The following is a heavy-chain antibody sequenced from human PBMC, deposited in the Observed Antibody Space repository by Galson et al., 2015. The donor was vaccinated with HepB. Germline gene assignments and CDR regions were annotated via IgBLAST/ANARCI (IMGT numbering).Heavy chain of an antibody. D-gene: IGHD6-13*01. Sequence: SLRLSCAASGFTFSSYAMHWVRQAPGKGLEWVAVISYDGSNKYYADSVKGRFTISRDNSKNTLYLQMNSLRAEDTAAYYCARAVAAAPDYWGQGTLVTVSS. CDR2: ISYDGSNK. CDR3: ARAVAAAPDY. V-gene: IGHV3-30*04. J-gene: IGHJ4*02. CDR1: GFTFSSYA.